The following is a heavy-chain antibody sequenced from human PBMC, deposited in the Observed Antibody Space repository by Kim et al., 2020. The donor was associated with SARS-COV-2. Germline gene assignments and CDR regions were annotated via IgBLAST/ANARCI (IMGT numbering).Heavy chain of an antibody. J-gene: IGHJ4*02. D-gene: IGHD6-13*01. Sequence: DTAGSVQGRFTISRDNSRNTLYLQMNSLRAEDTAVYYCAKDIAAADSIWGQGTLVTVSS. CDR3: AKDIAAADSI. V-gene: IGHV3-23*01.